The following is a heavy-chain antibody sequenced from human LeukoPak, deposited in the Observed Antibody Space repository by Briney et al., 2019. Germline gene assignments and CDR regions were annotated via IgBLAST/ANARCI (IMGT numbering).Heavy chain of an antibody. V-gene: IGHV4-31*03. J-gene: IGHJ6*03. CDR2: IYYSGNS. CDR1: GGSITRGGDY. CDR3: ARELGYCSSTSCSEYYYYYYMDV. Sequence: SETLSLTCTVSGGSITRGGDYWSWIRQHPGKGLEWIGYIYYSGNSYYNPSLKSRVTISVDTSKTQFSLKLSSVTAADTAVHYCARELGYCSSTSCSEYYYYYYMDVWGKGTTVTVSS. D-gene: IGHD2-2*01.